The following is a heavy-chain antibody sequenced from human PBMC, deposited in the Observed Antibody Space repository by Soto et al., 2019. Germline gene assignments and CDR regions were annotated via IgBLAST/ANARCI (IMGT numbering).Heavy chain of an antibody. CDR2: ISGNGGST. D-gene: IGHD1-20*01. Sequence: EVQLLESGGGLVQPGGSLRLSCGASGFTFSVYAMTWVRQAPGKGLEWVSAISGNGGSTYYADSVKGRFTISRDNSKSTLHLHMNSLRVEDTAVYYCAKDITFCPPRVRVDSWGQGTLVTVSS. J-gene: IGHJ4*02. V-gene: IGHV3-23*01. CDR3: AKDITFCPPRVRVDS. CDR1: GFTFSVYA.